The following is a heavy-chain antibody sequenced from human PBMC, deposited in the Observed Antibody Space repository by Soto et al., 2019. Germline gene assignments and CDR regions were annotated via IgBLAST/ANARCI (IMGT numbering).Heavy chain of an antibody. D-gene: IGHD2-15*01. J-gene: IGHJ4*02. CDR1: GGSITSYK. Sequence: PSETLSLTCTVSGGSITSYKWSWIRQSPGKGLEWIANMYSSGSFDYNPSLKSRVTMSADTSKNEYFLKLSSATAADTAVYYCAREWSAFEYWGKGILVT. CDR3: AREWSAFEY. CDR2: MYSSGSF. V-gene: IGHV4-59*01.